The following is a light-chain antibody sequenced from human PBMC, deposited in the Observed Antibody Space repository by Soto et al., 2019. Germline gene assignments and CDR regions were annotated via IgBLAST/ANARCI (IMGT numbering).Light chain of an antibody. V-gene: IGLV2-14*01. J-gene: IGLJ1*01. CDR2: EVT. CDR3: SSDTISSTAV. Sequence: QYVLTKAASVSWSRGPSNTIPCTGTGSDVWGYYYVSWYQHQPGKAPKVMIYEVTNRPSGDSKRFSFSKSGNTASLANSGVLVVYESDYSYSSDTISSTAVFCSGTKATV. CDR1: GSDVWGYYY.